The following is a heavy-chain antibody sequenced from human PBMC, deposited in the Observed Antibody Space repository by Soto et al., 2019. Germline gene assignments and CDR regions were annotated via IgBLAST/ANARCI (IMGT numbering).Heavy chain of an antibody. J-gene: IGHJ6*02. CDR3: AKDWSHDFWSGLYYYYGMDV. CDR2: ISYDGSNK. CDR1: GFTFSSYG. V-gene: IGHV3-30*18. D-gene: IGHD3-3*01. Sequence: GGSLRLSCAASGFTFSSYGMHWVRQAPGKGLEWVAVISYDGSNKYYADSVKGRFTISRDNSKNTLYLQMNSLRAEDTAAYYCAKDWSHDFWSGLYYYYGMDVWGQGTTVTVSS.